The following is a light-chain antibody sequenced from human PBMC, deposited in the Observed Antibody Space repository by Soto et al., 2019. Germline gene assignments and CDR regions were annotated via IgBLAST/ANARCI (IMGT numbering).Light chain of an antibody. J-gene: IGLJ3*02. CDR1: SSNIENNY. V-gene: IGLV1-51*02. CDR3: VTLDTSLSAGV. CDR2: END. Sequence: QSVWPQPPSVSADPGRTVTISCSGSSSNIENNYVSWYQHLPGTAPKLLIYENDKRPSGIPYRFSGSKSGTSSTLGITGLQTGDEADDYCVTLDTSLSAGVFGGGTQLTVL.